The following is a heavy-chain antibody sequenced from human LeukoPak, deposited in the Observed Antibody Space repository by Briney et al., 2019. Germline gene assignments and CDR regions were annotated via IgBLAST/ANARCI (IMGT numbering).Heavy chain of an antibody. CDR1: GGSISSGGYY. CDR2: IYYCGST. J-gene: IGHJ4*02. CDR3: ARGGPYSGYDSDFDY. V-gene: IGHV4-31*03. D-gene: IGHD5-12*01. Sequence: PSETLSLTCTVSGGSISSGGYYWSWIRQHPGKGLEWIGYIYYCGSTYYNPSLKSRVTISVDTSKNQFSLKLSSVTAADTAVYYCARGGPYSGYDSDFDYWGQGTLVTVSS.